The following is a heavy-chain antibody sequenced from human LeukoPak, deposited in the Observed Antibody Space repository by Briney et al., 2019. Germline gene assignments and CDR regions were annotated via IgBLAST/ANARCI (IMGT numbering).Heavy chain of an antibody. CDR1: GGPISSGGYY. J-gene: IGHJ3*02. CDR2: IHYSGNT. Sequence: PSETLSLTCTVSGGPISSGGYYWSWIRQHPGKGLEWIGYIHYSGNTYYNPSLKSRVTISVDTPKNQFSLKLSSVTAADTAVYYCARYCSSTSCYRDAFDIWGQGTMVTVSS. V-gene: IGHV4-31*03. CDR3: ARYCSSTSCYRDAFDI. D-gene: IGHD2-2*01.